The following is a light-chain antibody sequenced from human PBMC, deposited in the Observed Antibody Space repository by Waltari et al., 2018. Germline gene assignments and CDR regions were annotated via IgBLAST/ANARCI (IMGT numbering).Light chain of an antibody. CDR3: QQYNNWPPWT. V-gene: IGKV3-15*01. CDR2: GAS. Sequence: ETVMTQSPATLSVSTGDTATLSSRASQTISSNLAWYHQKPGQAPRLLIHGASTRAIGIPDRFSGSGSGTQFTLTISSLQSEDFAVYYCQQYNNWPPWTFGQGTKVEIK. CDR1: QTISSN. J-gene: IGKJ1*01.